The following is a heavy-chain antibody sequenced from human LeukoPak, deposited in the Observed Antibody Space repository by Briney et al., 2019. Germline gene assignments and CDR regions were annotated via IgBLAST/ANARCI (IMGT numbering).Heavy chain of an antibody. CDR2: IKQEGSEK. CDR3: ARDRGYSYGTYNWFDP. CDR1: GFTFSSYW. V-gene: IGHV3-7*01. Sequence: PGGSLRLSCAASGFTFSSYWMSWVRQAPGKGLEWVANIKQEGSEKYYVDSVKGRFTISRDNAKNSLYLQMNSLRAEDTAVYYCARDRGYSYGTYNWFDPWGQGTLVTVSS. D-gene: IGHD5-18*01. J-gene: IGHJ5*02.